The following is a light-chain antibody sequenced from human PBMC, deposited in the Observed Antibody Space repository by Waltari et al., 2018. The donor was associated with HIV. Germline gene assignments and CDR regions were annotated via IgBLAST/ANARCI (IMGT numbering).Light chain of an antibody. V-gene: IGKV4-1*01. CDR3: QQYYRPLLT. Sequence: DIVMTQSPDSLAVSLGERAALKCKSSQPILYSSNNKNYLAWYQQKAGKPPKLLIYWASTRESGVPDRFSGSGSGTDFTLTISSLQAEDVAIYYCQQYYRPLLTFGGGTKVEIK. CDR2: WAS. J-gene: IGKJ4*01. CDR1: QPILYSSNNKNY.